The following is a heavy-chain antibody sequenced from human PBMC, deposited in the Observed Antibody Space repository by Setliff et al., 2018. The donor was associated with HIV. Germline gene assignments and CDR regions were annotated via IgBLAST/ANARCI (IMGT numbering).Heavy chain of an antibody. J-gene: IGHJ3*02. CDR2: INASNGNT. V-gene: IGHV1-3*01. CDR3: ARQLNGYNDAFDI. CDR1: GYTFTSYA. Sequence: ASVKVSCKASGYTFTSYAMHWVRQAPGQRLEWMGWINASNGNTKYPQKFQGRVTITRDKSASTAYMELSSLRSEDTAVYYCARQLNGYNDAFDIWGQGTMVTVSS. D-gene: IGHD5-12*01.